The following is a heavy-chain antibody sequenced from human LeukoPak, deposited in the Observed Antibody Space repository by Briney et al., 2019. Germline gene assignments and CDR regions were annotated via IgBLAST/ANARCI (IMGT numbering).Heavy chain of an antibody. D-gene: IGHD6-19*01. CDR2: SSSNGGST. J-gene: IGHJ4*02. CDR1: GFTFSTLP. Sequence: PGGSLRLSCSASGFTFSTLPMHWARQAPGKGLEYVSGSSSNGGSTYYADSAKGRFTISRDNSKNTLYLQMSSLRPEDPAVYYCVNQISGWVYWGQGTLVTVSS. V-gene: IGHV3-64D*06. CDR3: VNQISGWVY.